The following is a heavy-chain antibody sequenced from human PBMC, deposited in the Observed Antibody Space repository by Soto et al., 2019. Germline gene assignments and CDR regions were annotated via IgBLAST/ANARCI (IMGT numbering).Heavy chain of an antibody. CDR3: ARDGSVVVPAPHQDAFDI. CDR1: GGSISSGGYY. J-gene: IGHJ3*02. CDR2: IYYSGST. Sequence: PSETLSLTCTVSGGSISSGGYYWSWIRQHPGKGLEWIGYIYYSGSTYYNPSLKSRVTISVDTSKNQFSLKLSSVTAADTAVYYCARDGSVVVPAPHQDAFDIWGQGTMVTVSS. V-gene: IGHV4-31*03. D-gene: IGHD2-2*01.